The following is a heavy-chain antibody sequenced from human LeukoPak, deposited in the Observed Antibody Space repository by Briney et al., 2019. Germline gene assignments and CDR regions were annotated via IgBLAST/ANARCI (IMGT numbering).Heavy chain of an antibody. CDR2: ISSSSSYI. J-gene: IGHJ6*02. V-gene: IGHV3-21*01. CDR1: GFTFSSYS. CDR3: ARDFLAPGASYGMDV. Sequence: GGSLRLSCAASGFTFSSYSMNWVRQAPGKGLEWVSSISSSSSYIYYADSVKGRFTISRDNAKNSLYLQMNSLRAEDTAVYYCARDFLAPGASYGMDVWGQGTTVTVSS. D-gene: IGHD3-10*01.